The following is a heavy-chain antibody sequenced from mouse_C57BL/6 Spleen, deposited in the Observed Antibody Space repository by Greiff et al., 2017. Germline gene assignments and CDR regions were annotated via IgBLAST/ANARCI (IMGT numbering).Heavy chain of an antibody. V-gene: IGHV1-82*01. Sequence: QVQLQQSGPELVKPGASVKISCKASGYAFSSSWMNWVKQRPGKGLEWIGRIYPGDGDTNYNGKFKGKATLTAHKSSSTAYMQLSSLTSEDSAVYFCARQLRLPGFDYWGQGTTLTVSS. CDR2: IYPGDGDT. CDR3: ARQLRLPGFDY. D-gene: IGHD3-2*02. J-gene: IGHJ2*01. CDR1: GYAFSSSW.